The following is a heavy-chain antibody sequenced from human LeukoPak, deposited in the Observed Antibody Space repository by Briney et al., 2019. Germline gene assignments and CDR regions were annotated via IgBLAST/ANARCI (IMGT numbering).Heavy chain of an antibody. CDR3: ARRPEVVVVPAAHYYYYYMDV. D-gene: IGHD2-2*01. Sequence: SETLSLTCTVSGGAISSSDYYWGWVRQPPGKGLEWIGSIYHSGSSYDNPSLKSRVTISVDTSKNQFSLKLSSVTAADTAVYYCARRPEVVVVPAAHYYYYYMDVWGKGTTVTISS. V-gene: IGHV4-39*07. J-gene: IGHJ6*03. CDR1: GGAISSSDYY. CDR2: IYHSGSS.